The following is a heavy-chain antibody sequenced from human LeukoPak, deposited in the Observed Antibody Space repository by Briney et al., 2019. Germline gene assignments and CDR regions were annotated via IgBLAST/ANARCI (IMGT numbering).Heavy chain of an antibody. CDR2: IYYSGST. D-gene: IGHD3-22*01. J-gene: IGHJ4*02. CDR3: ASTYYYDSSGPY. V-gene: IGHV4-39*01. CDR1: GGSISSSSYS. Sequence: SETLSLTCTVSGGSISSSSYSWGWLRQPPGTGLEWIGSIYYSGSTYYNPSLKSRVTISVDTSKNQFSLELSSVTAADTAVYYCASTYYYDSSGPYWGQGTLVTVSS.